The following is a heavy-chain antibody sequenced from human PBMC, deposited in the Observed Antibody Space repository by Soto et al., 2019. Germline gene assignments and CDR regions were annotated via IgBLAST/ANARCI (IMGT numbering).Heavy chain of an antibody. D-gene: IGHD6-19*01. CDR3: SRFIMVGGWFDPNYYHGMDV. V-gene: IGHV1-18*01. CDR2: ISGYNGNT. J-gene: IGHJ6*02. Sequence: QVQLVQSGAEVKKHGASVTVSCKTSGYTFSNYGINWVRQAPGQGLEWMGWISGYNGNTNYAQTVQGRVTMTTDTSTGTVYMELRSLKSDDTAIYYCSRFIMVGGWFDPNYYHGMDVWGQGTTVTVSS. CDR1: GYTFSNYG.